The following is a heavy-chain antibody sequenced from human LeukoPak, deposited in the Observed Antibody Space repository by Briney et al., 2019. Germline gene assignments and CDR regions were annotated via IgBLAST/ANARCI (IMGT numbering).Heavy chain of an antibody. CDR2: MNPNCGNT. CDR1: GYTFTSYD. CDR3: ARGQIEFYSGSYGWVDY. D-gene: IGHD1-26*01. J-gene: IGHJ4*02. Sequence: ASVKVSCKASGYTFTSYDINWVRQATGQGLEWMGWMNPNCGNTGYAQKFQGRVTITTNTSISTAYMELSSLRSEDTAVYYCARGQIEFYSGSYGWVDYWGQGTLVTVSS. V-gene: IGHV1-8*03.